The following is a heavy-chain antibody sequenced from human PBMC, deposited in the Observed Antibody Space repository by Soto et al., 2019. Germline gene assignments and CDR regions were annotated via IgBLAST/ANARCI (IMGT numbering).Heavy chain of an antibody. CDR1: GGSISSGGYS. Sequence: QLQLQESGSGLVKPSQTLSLTCAVSGGSISSGGYSWSWIRQPPGKGLGWIGYIYHSGSTYYNPSLKSRVTISLDMSKNQFSLELSSVTAADTAVYYCARFYGDYSNWFDPWGQGTLVTVSS. J-gene: IGHJ5*02. D-gene: IGHD4-17*01. CDR3: ARFYGDYSNWFDP. V-gene: IGHV4-30-2*01. CDR2: IYHSGST.